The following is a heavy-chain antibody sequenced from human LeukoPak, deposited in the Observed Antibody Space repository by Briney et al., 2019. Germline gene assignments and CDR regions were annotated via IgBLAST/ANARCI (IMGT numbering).Heavy chain of an antibody. J-gene: IGHJ4*02. CDR3: AKASFNVDTAMVTSY. CDR2: IRYDGSNK. CDR1: GFTFSSYG. Sequence: GGSLRLSCAASGFTFSSYGMHWVRQAPGKGLEWVAFIRYDGSNKYYADSVKGRFTISRDNSKNTLYLQMNSLRAEDTAVYYCAKASFNVDTAMVTSYWGQGTLVTVPS. D-gene: IGHD5-18*01. V-gene: IGHV3-30*02.